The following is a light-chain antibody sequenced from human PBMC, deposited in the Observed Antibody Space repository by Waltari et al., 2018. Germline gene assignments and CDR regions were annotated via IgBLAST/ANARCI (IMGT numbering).Light chain of an antibody. CDR2: DAS. CDR1: QSISGY. CDR3: QQRSNWPLT. Sequence: EIVLTQSPATLSLSPGERATLSCRASQSISGYLAWYQQKPDQAPRLLIYDASNRATGSPARFSGSGSGTDFTLTISGLEPEDFAVYHCQQRSNWPLTFGGGTKVELK. V-gene: IGKV3-11*01. J-gene: IGKJ4*01.